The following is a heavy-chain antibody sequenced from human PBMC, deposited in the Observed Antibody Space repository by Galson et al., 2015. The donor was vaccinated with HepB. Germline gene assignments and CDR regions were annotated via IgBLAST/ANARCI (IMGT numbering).Heavy chain of an antibody. V-gene: IGHV1-8*01. J-gene: IGHJ4*02. CDR3: ARATRGQLVSDH. CDR2: MNPNSGNT. D-gene: IGHD6-13*01. Sequence: SVKVSCKASGYTFSSYDIAWVRQATGQGLEWMGWMNPNSGNTGYAQDLGGRVILTRDTSINTFYMELSSLRSEDTAVYYCARATRGQLVSDHWGQGTLVTVSS. CDR1: GYTFSSYD.